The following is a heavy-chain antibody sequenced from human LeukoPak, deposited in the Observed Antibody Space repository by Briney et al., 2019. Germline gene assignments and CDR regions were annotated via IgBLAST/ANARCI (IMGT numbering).Heavy chain of an antibody. V-gene: IGHV4-59*01. J-gene: IGHJ3*02. CDR1: GGSISSYH. D-gene: IGHD3-10*01. CDR3: ARAYYYGSGSYAFDI. Sequence: SETLSLTCTVSGGSISSYHWSWIRQPPGMGLEWIGYIYYSGSTNHNPSLKSRVTISVDTSKNQFSLKLSSVTAADTAVYYCARAYYYGSGSYAFDIWGQGTMVTVSS. CDR2: IYYSGST.